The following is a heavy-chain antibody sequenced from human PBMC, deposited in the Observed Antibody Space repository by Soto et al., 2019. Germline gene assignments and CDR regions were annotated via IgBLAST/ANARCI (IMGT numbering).Heavy chain of an antibody. D-gene: IGHD6-19*01. CDR3: AREGRYSSGWLPGRDYYGMDV. CDR2: INPNSGGT. Sequence: QVQLVQSGAEVKKPGASVKVSCKASGYTFTGYYMHWVRQAPGQGLEWMGWINPNSGGTNYAQKFQGWVTMTSDTSISTAYLELSRLGSDDTAVYYCAREGRYSSGWLPGRDYYGMDVWGQGTTVTVSS. V-gene: IGHV1-2*04. CDR1: GYTFTGYY. J-gene: IGHJ6*02.